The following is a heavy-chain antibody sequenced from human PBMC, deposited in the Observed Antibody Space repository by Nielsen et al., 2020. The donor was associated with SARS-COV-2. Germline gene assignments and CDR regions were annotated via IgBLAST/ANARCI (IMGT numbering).Heavy chain of an antibody. CDR3: ARGDYNLNYRFYGLDV. V-gene: IGHV3-23*01. CDR2: ISGSGGST. CDR1: GFTFSRYA. J-gene: IGHJ6*02. D-gene: IGHD4-11*01. Sequence: GGSLRLSCAASGFTFSRYAMSWVRQAPGKGLEWVSVISGSGGSTYYADSVKGRFTISRDNAKNSLYLQMNSLRAEDTAGYYCARGDYNLNYRFYGLDVWGQGTTVTVSS.